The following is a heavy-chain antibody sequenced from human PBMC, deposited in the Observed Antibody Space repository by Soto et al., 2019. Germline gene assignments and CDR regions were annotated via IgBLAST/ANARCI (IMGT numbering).Heavy chain of an antibody. CDR3: AKKYQLYYYGMDV. CDR1: GFTFSSYA. V-gene: IGHV3-23*01. CDR2: ISGGGGST. D-gene: IGHD2-2*01. J-gene: IGHJ6*02. Sequence: GGSLRLSCAASGFTFSSYAMSWVRQAPGKGLEWVSAISGGGGSTYYADSVKGRFTISRDNSKNTLYLQMNSLRAEDTAVYYCAKKYQLYYYGMDVWGQGTTVTVSS.